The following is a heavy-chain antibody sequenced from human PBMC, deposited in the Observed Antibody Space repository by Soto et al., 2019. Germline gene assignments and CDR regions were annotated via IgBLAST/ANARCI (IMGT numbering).Heavy chain of an antibody. CDR3: ARAHYYDSSGYSAYNCFDP. Sequence: SVKVSCKASGGTFSSYAISWVRQAPGQGLEWMGGIIPIFGTANYAQKFQGRVTITADESTSTAYLELSSLRSEDTAVYYCARAHYYDSSGYSAYNCFDPWRQGHLVTVSS. D-gene: IGHD3-22*01. J-gene: IGHJ5*02. V-gene: IGHV1-69*13. CDR1: GGTFSSYA. CDR2: IIPIFGTA.